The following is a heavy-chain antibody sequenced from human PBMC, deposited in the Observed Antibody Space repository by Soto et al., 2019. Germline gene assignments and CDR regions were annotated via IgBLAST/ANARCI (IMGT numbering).Heavy chain of an antibody. CDR1: GFTFSNAW. D-gene: IGHD4-17*01. CDR2: IKSKTDGGTI. CDR3: ARGKDYDFDY. V-gene: IGHV3-15*01. Sequence: GGSLRLSCAASGFTFSNAWMTWVRQAPGKGLEWVGRIKSKTDGGTIDYAAPVKGRFAISRDDSKNTLYLQMNSLRSDDTAVYYCARGKDYDFDYWGQGTLVTVSS. J-gene: IGHJ4*02.